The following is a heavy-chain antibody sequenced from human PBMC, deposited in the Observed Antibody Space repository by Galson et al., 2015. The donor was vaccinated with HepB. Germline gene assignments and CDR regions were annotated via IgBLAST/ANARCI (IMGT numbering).Heavy chain of an antibody. J-gene: IGHJ3*02. D-gene: IGHD3-10*01. CDR3: ARDGYYGSGSYYTGAFDI. CDR1: GFTVSSNY. CDR2: IYSGGST. Sequence: SLRLSCAASGFTVSSNYMSWVRQAPGKGLEWVSVIYSGGSTYYADSVKGRFTISRDNSKNTLYLQMNSLRAEDTAVYYCARDGYYGSGSYYTGAFDIWGQGTMVTVSS. V-gene: IGHV3-66*02.